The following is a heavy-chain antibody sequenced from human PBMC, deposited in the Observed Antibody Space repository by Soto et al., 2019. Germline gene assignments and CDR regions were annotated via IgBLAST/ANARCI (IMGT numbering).Heavy chain of an antibody. J-gene: IGHJ6*03. V-gene: IGHV3-23*01. CDR3: ANGAPNYGSGSYPTYYFYMDV. CDR1: GFAFGSYA. Sequence: GGSLSLSGAASGFAFGSYAMGWVGRPPGRGREWFSTIVYSGGIINNADSVKGRFTISRDNSKNTLYLQMNSLRAEDAAVYFCANGAPNYGSGSYPTYYFYMDVWGKGTTVTVSS. D-gene: IGHD3-10*01. CDR2: IVYSGGII.